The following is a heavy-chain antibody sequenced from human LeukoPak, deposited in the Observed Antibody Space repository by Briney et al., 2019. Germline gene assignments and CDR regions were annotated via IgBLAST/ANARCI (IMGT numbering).Heavy chain of an antibody. CDR2: INSDGSST. Sequence: PGGSLRLSCAASGFNFNNYWMGWLRQAPGKGLVWVSRINSDGSSTSYADSVKGRFTISRDNAKNTLYLQMNSLRAEDTAVYYCARDLRAYGSGSYYLDRWGQGTLVTVSS. J-gene: IGHJ4*02. D-gene: IGHD3-10*01. CDR1: GFNFNNYW. CDR3: ARDLRAYGSGSYYLDR. V-gene: IGHV3-74*01.